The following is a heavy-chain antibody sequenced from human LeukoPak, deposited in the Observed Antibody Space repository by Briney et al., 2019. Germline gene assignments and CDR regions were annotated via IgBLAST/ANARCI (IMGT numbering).Heavy chain of an antibody. D-gene: IGHD3-16*01. CDR3: ARGRVAGDNFFDY. CDR1: GFAFSTYT. CDR2: IDYSSTYI. V-gene: IGHV3-21*01. Sequence: PGGSLRFSCVAPGFAFSTYTINWVRQAPGKGLEWVSSIDYSSTYIYYADSVKGRFTISRDNAKNSLYLELTRLRAEDTGVYYCARGRVAGDNFFDYWGQGTLVTVSS. J-gene: IGHJ4*02.